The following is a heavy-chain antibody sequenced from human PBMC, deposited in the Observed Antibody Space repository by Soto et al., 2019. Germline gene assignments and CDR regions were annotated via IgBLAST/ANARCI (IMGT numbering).Heavy chain of an antibody. V-gene: IGHV4-31*01. CDR1: GESISSGGYY. Sequence: QVQLQESGPGLVKPSQTLSLTCSVSGESISSGGYYWSWIRHHPGKGLEWIGYIYDSESAYYNPSLKSLVTISMDTSKNHFAMRLSSVTAADTAVYYCARASRSSSAADYWGQGTLATVSS. D-gene: IGHD6-6*01. CDR2: IYDSESA. CDR3: ARASRSSSAADY. J-gene: IGHJ4*02.